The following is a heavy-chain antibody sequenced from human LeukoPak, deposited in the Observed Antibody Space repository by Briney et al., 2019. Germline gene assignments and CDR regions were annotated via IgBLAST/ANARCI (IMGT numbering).Heavy chain of an antibody. CDR1: GGSISSSS. J-gene: IGHJ4*02. D-gene: IGHD3-9*01. CDR2: ISSSSSYI. CDR3: ARDILTRIGRFGFDY. V-gene: IGHV3-21*01. Sequence: MPSETLSLTCTVSGGSISSSSYYWGWIRQPPGKGLEWVSSISSSSSYIYYADSVKGRFTISRDNAKNSLYLQMNSLRAEDTAVYYCARDILTRIGRFGFDYWGQGTLVTVSS.